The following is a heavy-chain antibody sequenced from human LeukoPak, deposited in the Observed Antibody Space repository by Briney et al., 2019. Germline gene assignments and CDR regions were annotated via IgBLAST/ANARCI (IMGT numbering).Heavy chain of an antibody. J-gene: IGHJ5*02. CDR3: ARGPTWIQLWIYSDWFDP. CDR1: GGSISNRSYY. V-gene: IGHV4-39*07. Sequence: SETLSLTCTVSGGSISNRSYYWGWIRQPPGTGLEWIGEINHSGSTNYNPSLKSRVTISVDTSKNQFSLKLSSVTAADTAVYYCARGPTWIQLWIYSDWFDPWGQGTLVTVSS. CDR2: INHSGST. D-gene: IGHD5-18*01.